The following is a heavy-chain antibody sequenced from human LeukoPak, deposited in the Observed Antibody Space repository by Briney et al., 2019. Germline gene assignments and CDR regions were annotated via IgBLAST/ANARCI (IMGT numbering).Heavy chain of an antibody. J-gene: IGHJ6*02. V-gene: IGHV1-69*05. CDR2: IIPIFGTA. D-gene: IGHD2-2*01. Sequence: GASVKVSCKASGGTFSSYAISWVRQAPGQGLEWMGGIIPIFGTANYAQKFQGRVTITTDESTSTAYMELSSLRSEDTAVYYCARDPRYCSSTSCYELFVYYYYGMDVWGQGTTVTVSS. CDR1: GGTFSSYA. CDR3: ARDPRYCSSTSCYELFVYYYYGMDV.